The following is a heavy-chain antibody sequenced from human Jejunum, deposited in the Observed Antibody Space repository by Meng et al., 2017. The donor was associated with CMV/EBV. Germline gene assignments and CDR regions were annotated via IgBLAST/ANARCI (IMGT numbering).Heavy chain of an antibody. Sequence: VQLQDPGPGLLKSSEPLSLPCFGSAGSISGYYWSWIRQPAGKGLEWIGRIYTSGSTHYNPSLKSRLTMSVDLSNNQISLKLRSVTAADTATYYCARGPGASTREGFDYWGLGTLVTVSS. D-gene: IGHD1-26*01. CDR3: ARGPGASTREGFDY. V-gene: IGHV4-4*07. CDR1: AGSISGYY. J-gene: IGHJ4*02. CDR2: IYTSGST.